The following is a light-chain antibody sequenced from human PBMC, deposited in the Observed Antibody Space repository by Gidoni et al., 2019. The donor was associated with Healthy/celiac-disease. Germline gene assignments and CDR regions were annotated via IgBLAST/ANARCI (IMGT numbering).Light chain of an antibody. V-gene: IGKV3-20*01. Sequence: EIVLTQSPGTLSLSHGERATLSCRASQSVSSSYVAWYQQKPGQAPRLLIYGASSRATGIPDRFSGSGSGTDFTLTISRLEPEDFAVYYCQQYGSSPRTFGQXTKVEIK. CDR1: QSVSSSY. CDR3: QQYGSSPRT. CDR2: GAS. J-gene: IGKJ1*01.